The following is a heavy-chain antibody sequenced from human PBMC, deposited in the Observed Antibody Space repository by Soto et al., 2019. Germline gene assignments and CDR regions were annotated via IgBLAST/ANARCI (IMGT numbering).Heavy chain of an antibody. CDR1: GFTFSSYA. CDR2: ISSSGGST. J-gene: IGHJ1*01. V-gene: IGHV3-23*01. Sequence: EVQLLESGGGLVQPGGSLRLSCAASGFTFSSYAMSWVRQAPGKGLDWVSGISSSGGSTYYTDSVKGRITIARDNSKKMLYLQMNRLSAEDTAMYYCLQTVDVATGEYFQHWGQGTLVTVSS. CDR3: LQTVDVATGEYFQH. D-gene: IGHD2-15*01.